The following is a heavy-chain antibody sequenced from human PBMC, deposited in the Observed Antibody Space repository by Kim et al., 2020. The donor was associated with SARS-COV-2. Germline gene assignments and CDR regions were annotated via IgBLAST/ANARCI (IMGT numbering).Heavy chain of an antibody. V-gene: IGHV3-74*01. J-gene: IGHJ4*02. CDR3: ARRQFTSGWYYFES. Sequence: YADSVKGRFTISRDNAKNTLYLQMNSLRAEDTAVYYCARRQFTSGWYYFESWGQGTLVTVSS. D-gene: IGHD6-19*01.